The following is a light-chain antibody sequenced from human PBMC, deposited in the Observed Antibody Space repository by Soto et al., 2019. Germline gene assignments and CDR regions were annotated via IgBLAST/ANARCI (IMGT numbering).Light chain of an antibody. V-gene: IGKV1-39*01. CDR2: AAS. CDR1: QFISTY. CDR3: QQSQSTPYT. J-gene: IGKJ2*01. Sequence: DIHMTQSPSSLSAYVVDIVIITCRASQFISTYLNWYQQKPGQAPKLLIYAASSLVGGVPSRFSGGGSGTDFTLTITSLQPEDFATYSCQQSQSTPYTFGQGTK.